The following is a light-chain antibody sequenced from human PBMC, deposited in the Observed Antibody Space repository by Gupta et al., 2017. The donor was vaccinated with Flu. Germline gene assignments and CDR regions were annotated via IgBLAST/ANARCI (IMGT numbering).Light chain of an antibody. V-gene: IGLV1-47*01. CDR1: SSNIGSNY. CDR3: GAWDDDLSGPNWG. CDR2: RND. Sequence: QSVLTQPPSASGTPGQRVTISCSGSSSNIGSNYVYWYQQLPGTAPKILIYRNDQRPSGVADRFSGSKSGTSASVAISGLRSEDEADYYCGAWDDDLSGPNWGFGGGTKLTVL. J-gene: IGLJ3*02.